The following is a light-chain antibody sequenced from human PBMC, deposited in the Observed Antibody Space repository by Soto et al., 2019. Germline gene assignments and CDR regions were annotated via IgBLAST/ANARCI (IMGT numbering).Light chain of an antibody. V-gene: IGKV3-20*01. CDR1: QSVGGTY. J-gene: IGKJ3*01. Sequence: EIVLTQSPGTLSLSPGERATLSCRASQSVGGTYLAWYRQRPGQTPRLLIYGASTRATGIPDRFSGSGSVTDFTLTISRLEPEDFALYYCQQDGSSPFTFGPGTKVDIK. CDR3: QQDGSSPFT. CDR2: GAS.